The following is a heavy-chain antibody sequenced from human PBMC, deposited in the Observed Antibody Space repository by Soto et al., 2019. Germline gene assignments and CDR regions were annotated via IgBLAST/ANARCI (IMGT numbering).Heavy chain of an antibody. CDR3: AKGSTDYPNYFEF. CDR2: ISGSGGGT. CDR1: GFTFSNYA. Sequence: PGGSLRLSCAASGFTFSNYAMNWVRQAPGKGLEWVSAISGSGGGTFLADSVQGRFTVSRDNSKNTLYLQMNSLRAEDTAVYYCAKGSTDYPNYFEFWGQGTRVTVSS. J-gene: IGHJ4*02. V-gene: IGHV3-23*01. D-gene: IGHD2-8*02.